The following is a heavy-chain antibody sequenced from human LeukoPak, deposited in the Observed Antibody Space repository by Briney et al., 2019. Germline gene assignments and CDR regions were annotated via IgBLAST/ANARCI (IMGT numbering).Heavy chain of an antibody. Sequence: ASVKVSCKASGYTFTSYDINWVRQAPGQGLEWMGRMNPNSGNTGYAQKFQGRVTMTRNTSISTAYMELSSLRSEDTAVYYCARDVNDCSGGSCYSGNWFDPWGQGTLVTVSS. CDR2: MNPNSGNT. CDR1: GYTFTSYD. CDR3: ARDVNDCSGGSCYSGNWFDP. J-gene: IGHJ5*02. V-gene: IGHV1-8*01. D-gene: IGHD2-15*01.